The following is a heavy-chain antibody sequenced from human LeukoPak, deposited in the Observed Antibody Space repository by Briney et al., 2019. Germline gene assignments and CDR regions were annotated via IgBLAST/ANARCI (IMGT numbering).Heavy chain of an antibody. CDR1: LDSTTSNF. J-gene: IGHJ4*02. D-gene: IGHD1-14*01. Sequence: SETLSLTCTVSLDSTTSNFWSWVRQPPGKGLEWIGEIHRSGSPNYNPSLQSRVTISIDRSRSQIALELSSATAADTAVYYCAREILGGFNPGAYWGQGTLVTVSS. V-gene: IGHV4-4*02. CDR3: AREILGGFNPGAY. CDR2: IHRSGSP.